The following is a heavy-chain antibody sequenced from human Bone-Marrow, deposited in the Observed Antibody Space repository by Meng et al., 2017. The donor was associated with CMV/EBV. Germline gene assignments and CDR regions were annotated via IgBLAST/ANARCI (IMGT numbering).Heavy chain of an antibody. Sequence: SVKVSCKAFAYTFTGYYLHWVRQAPGQGLEWMGWINANSGGTNYAQKFQGRVTMTRDTAIGTAYMSLSRLRSDDTAVYYCARGSYYYDSSGPFDPWGQGTLVTVSS. CDR1: AYTFTGYY. V-gene: IGHV1-2*02. D-gene: IGHD3-22*01. J-gene: IGHJ5*02. CDR3: ARGSYYYDSSGPFDP. CDR2: INANSGGT.